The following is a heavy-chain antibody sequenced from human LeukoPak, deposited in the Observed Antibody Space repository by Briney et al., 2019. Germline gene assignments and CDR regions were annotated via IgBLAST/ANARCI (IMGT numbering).Heavy chain of an antibody. J-gene: IGHJ4*02. D-gene: IGHD3-10*01. Sequence: GGSLRLSCAASGFTFTSYWMSWVRQAPGKGLEWVANIKQDGNEKYHVDSVKGRFTVSRDNAKNSLYLQMNSLRAEDTAVYYCAREHYFGSGSYRFDYWGQGTLVTVSS. CDR1: GFTFTSYW. CDR2: IKQDGNEK. CDR3: AREHYFGSGSYRFDY. V-gene: IGHV3-7*01.